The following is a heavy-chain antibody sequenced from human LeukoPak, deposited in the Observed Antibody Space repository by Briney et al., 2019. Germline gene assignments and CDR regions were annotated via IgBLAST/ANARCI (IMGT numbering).Heavy chain of an antibody. J-gene: IGHJ6*03. CDR3: ARDIIYDFWSGSRSYYYMDV. CDR2: ISSNGGST. V-gene: IGHV3-64*01. Sequence: GGSLRLSCAASGFTLSSYAMHWVRQAPGKGLEYVSAISSNGGSTYYANSVKGRFTISRDNSKNTLYLQMGSLRAEDMAVYYCARDIIYDFWSGSRSYYYMDVWGKGTTVTVSS. D-gene: IGHD3-3*01. CDR1: GFTLSSYA.